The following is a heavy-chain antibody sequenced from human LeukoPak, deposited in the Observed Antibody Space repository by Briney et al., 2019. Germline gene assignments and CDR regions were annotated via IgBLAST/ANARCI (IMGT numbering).Heavy chain of an antibody. CDR3: ARERIAAAATEEFHY. D-gene: IGHD6-13*01. CDR1: GGTFSSYA. Sequence: SVKVPCKASGGTFSSYAMSWVRQAPGQGLEWMGRLIPILGIANYAQRFQGRVTITADKSTSTAYMELSSLRSEDTAVYYCARERIAAAATEEFHYWGQGSILVVSS. CDR2: LIPILGIA. V-gene: IGHV1-69*04. J-gene: IGHJ4*02.